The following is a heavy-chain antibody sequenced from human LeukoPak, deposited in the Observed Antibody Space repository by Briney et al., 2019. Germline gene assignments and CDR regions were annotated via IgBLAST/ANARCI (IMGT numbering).Heavy chain of an antibody. J-gene: IGHJ6*02. CDR3: ARGSGRTYTHHLMDV. V-gene: IGHV3-72*01. CDR2: IRNKAKTYTT. CDR1: GFTFSDHY. D-gene: IGHD1-1*01. Sequence: PGGSLRLSCAASGFTFSDHYMDWVRQAPGKGLEWVGRIRNKAKTYTTEYAASVKGRFTISRDDSENSVSLQLNSLKTEDTAVYYCARGSGRTYTHHLMDVWGQGTTVTVSS.